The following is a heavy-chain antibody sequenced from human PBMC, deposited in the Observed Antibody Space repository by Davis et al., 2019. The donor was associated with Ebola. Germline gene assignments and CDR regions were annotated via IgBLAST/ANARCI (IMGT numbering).Heavy chain of an antibody. V-gene: IGHV3-20*04. CDR3: ARGWGADRPFDP. D-gene: IGHD7-27*01. CDR2: INWNGGSA. J-gene: IGHJ5*02. CDR1: GFVFNDYG. Sequence: PGGSLRLSCAASGFVFNDYGISWVRQAPGKGLEWISGINWNGGSAAYADSVRGRFTISRDNAKNSVHLQMNSLRVEDTALYYCARGWGADRPFDPWGQGTLVSVSS.